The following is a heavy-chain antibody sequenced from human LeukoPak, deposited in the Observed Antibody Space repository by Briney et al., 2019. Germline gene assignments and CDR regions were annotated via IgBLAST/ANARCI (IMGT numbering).Heavy chain of an antibody. D-gene: IGHD3-3*01. CDR2: TSYDGSNK. CDR1: GFTFSSYA. V-gene: IGHV3-30-3*01. Sequence: GGSLRLSCAASGFTFSSYAMHWVRQAPGKGLEWVAVTSYDGSNKYYADSVKGRFTISRDNSKNTLYLQMNSLRAEDTAVYYCARDQADYDFWSGFRASAFDIWGQGTMVTVSS. CDR3: ARDQADYDFWSGFRASAFDI. J-gene: IGHJ3*02.